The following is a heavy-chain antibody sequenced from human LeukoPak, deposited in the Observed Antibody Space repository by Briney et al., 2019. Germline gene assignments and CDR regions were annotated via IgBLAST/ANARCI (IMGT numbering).Heavy chain of an antibody. D-gene: IGHD2-15*01. CDR3: AREGRGGGSNY. Sequence: TSETLSPTCAVSGGSISSGYYSWSWIRQPPGKGLEWIGYIFHSGSTYSNPSLKSRVTISVDRSKNQFSLRLSSVTAADTAVYYCAREGRGGGSNYWGQGTLVIVSS. CDR1: GGSISSGYYS. CDR2: IFHSGST. V-gene: IGHV4-30-2*01. J-gene: IGHJ4*02.